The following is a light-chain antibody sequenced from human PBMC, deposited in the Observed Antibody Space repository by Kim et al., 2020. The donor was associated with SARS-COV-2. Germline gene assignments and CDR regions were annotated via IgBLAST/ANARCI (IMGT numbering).Light chain of an antibody. Sequence: SVTYAGTGSSSDVGGYDYVCWYQQFPGKAPKLSIYEVRKRPAGVPGRFAGSKSGNTASLTVSGLQAEEEADYYCGSYAGNNRLGVVFGGGTQLTVL. V-gene: IGLV2-8*01. J-gene: IGLJ2*01. CDR3: GSYAGNNRLGVV. CDR2: EVR. CDR1: SSDVGGYDY.